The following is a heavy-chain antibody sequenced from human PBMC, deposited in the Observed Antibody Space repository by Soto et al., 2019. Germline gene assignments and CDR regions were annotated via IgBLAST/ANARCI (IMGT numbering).Heavy chain of an antibody. Sequence: SETLSLTCTVSGGSISSSNYFWGWVRQPPGKGPEWIGSIYYSGSVYYNPSLKSRVTISVDTSKNQFSLTLTSVTAADTAVYYCARQVIAAAGSSFDPWGQGTLVTVSS. CDR2: IYYSGSV. D-gene: IGHD6-13*01. V-gene: IGHV4-39*01. J-gene: IGHJ5*02. CDR1: GGSISSSNYF. CDR3: ARQVIAAAGSSFDP.